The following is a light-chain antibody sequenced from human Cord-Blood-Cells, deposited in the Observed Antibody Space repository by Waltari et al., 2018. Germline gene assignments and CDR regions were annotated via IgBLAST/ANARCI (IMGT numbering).Light chain of an antibody. CDR3: CSYAGSSTSV. CDR2: EGS. J-gene: IGLJ3*02. Sequence: QSALTQPASVSGSPGQSITISCTGTSSDVGSSNLVSWYQQHPGKAPKLMIYEGSKRPPRVSNHFSGSKSGNVASLTISGRQAEDEADYYCCSYAGSSTSVFGRGTKLTVL. V-gene: IGLV2-23*01. CDR1: SSDVGSSNL.